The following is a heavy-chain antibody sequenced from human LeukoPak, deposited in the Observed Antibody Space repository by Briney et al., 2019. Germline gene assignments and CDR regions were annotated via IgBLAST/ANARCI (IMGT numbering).Heavy chain of an antibody. CDR3: ARDRYCSCTSCPYNWFDP. J-gene: IGHJ5*02. CDR1: GYTFTSYY. Sequence: GASVKVSCKASGYTFTSYYKHWVRQAPGQGLEWMGINNPSGGSTSYAQKFQGRVTMTGDTSTSTVYMELSSLRSEDTAVYYCARDRYCSCTSCPYNWFDPWGQGTLVTVSS. V-gene: IGHV1-46*01. CDR2: NNPSGGST. D-gene: IGHD2-2*01.